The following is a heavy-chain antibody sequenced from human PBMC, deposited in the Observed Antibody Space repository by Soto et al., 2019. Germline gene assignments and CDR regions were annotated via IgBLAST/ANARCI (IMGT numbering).Heavy chain of an antibody. J-gene: IGHJ4*02. CDR2: ISGSGGST. D-gene: IGHD6-19*01. CDR3: AKCSPRYSSGLKAYYFDY. V-gene: IGHV3-23*01. Sequence: PGGSLRLSCAASGFTFSSYAMSWVRQAPGKGLEWVSVISGSGGSTYYADSVKGRFTISRDNSKNTLYLQMSSLRAEGTAVYYCAKCSPRYSSGLKAYYFDYWGQGTLVTVSS. CDR1: GFTFSSYA.